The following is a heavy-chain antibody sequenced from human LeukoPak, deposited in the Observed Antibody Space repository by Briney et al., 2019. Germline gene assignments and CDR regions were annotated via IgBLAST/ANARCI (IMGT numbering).Heavy chain of an antibody. CDR3: ARDWPTVIADY. D-gene: IGHD4-11*01. CDR1: GYTFTSHG. Sequence: GASVKVSCKTSGYTFTSHGISWVRQAPGQGLEWMGWISANNGDTKYAQRMQDRLTMTTDTSTSTAYMDLRSLSSDDTAIYYRARDWPTVIADYWGQGTLVTVSS. CDR2: ISANNGDT. V-gene: IGHV1-18*01. J-gene: IGHJ4*02.